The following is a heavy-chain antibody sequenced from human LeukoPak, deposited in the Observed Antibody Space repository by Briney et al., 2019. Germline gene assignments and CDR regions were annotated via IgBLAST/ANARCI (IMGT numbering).Heavy chain of an antibody. CDR1: GYTFTSYD. V-gene: IGHV1-8*01. CDR3: ARVVRGEYSYGYSLFDP. J-gene: IGHJ5*02. CDR2: MNPNSGNT. Sequence: ASVKVSCKASGYTFTSYDINWVRQATGQGLEWMGWMNPNSGNTGYAQKFQGRVTMTRDTSISTAYMELSRLRSDDTAVYYCARVVRGEYSYGYSLFDPWGQGTLVTVSS. D-gene: IGHD5-18*01.